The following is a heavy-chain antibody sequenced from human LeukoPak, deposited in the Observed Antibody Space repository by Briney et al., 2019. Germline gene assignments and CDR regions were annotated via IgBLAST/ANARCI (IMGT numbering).Heavy chain of an antibody. CDR1: GYGFSDVY. V-gene: IGHV1-2*02. D-gene: IGHD4-11*01. CDR2: INPHSGAT. CDR3: ATSSTVTHTRDP. Sequence: ASVKVSCKASGYGFSDVYFNWVRQAPGQGLEWMGWINPHSGATNNAQRYQRVVSTVASFDTAYMQLSRLTSDDTAGYYCATSSTVTHTRDPWGQGTLVTVSS. J-gene: IGHJ5*02.